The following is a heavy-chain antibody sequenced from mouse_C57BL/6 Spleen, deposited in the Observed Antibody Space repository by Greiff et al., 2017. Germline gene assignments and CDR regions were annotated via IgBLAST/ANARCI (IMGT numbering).Heavy chain of an antibody. CDR2: IDPETGGT. CDR1: GYTFTDYE. J-gene: IGHJ2*01. Sequence: VQLQQSGAELVRPGASVTLSCKASGYTFTDYEMHWVKQTPVHGLEWIGAIDPETGGTAYNQKFKGKAILTADKSSSTAYMELRSLTAEDSAVYYCTRKRDYWGQGTTLTVSS. CDR3: TRKRDY. V-gene: IGHV1-15*01.